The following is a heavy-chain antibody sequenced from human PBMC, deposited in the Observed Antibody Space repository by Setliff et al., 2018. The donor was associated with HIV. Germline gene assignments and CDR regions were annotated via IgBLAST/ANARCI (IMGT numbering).Heavy chain of an antibody. Sequence: PGGSLRLSCVASGFRFSNYWMTWVRQAPGKGLEWVANIKEDGGEKYFVDSVEGRFTISRDNAKNSLSLEMNSLRAEDTAVYYCAKGRGPMAYFEYWGQGTLVTAPQ. J-gene: IGHJ4*02. V-gene: IGHV3-7*03. CDR1: GFRFSNYW. CDR3: AKGRGPMAYFEY. CDR2: IKEDGGEK.